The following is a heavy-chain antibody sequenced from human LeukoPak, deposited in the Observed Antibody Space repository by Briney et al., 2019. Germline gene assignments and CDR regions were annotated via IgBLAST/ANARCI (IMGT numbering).Heavy chain of an antibody. CDR1: GGSVSSGSYY. J-gene: IGHJ4*02. Sequence: SETLSLTCTVSGGSVSSGSYYWRWVRQPPGKGLEWIGYIYYSGSTNYNPSLKSRVTISVDTSKNQFSLKLSSVTAADTAVYYCARDQNEYYYDSSGYSLWGQGTLVTISS. V-gene: IGHV4-61*01. D-gene: IGHD3-22*01. CDR3: ARDQNEYYYDSSGYSL. CDR2: IYYSGST.